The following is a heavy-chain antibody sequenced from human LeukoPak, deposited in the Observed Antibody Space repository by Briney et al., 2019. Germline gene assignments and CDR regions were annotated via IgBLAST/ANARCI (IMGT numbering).Heavy chain of an antibody. CDR1: GFTFSSYS. Sequence: GRSLRLSCAASGFTFSSYSMNWVRQAPGKGLEWVSSISSGSSYIYYADSVKGRFTISRDNAKNSLYLQMNSLRAEDTAVYYCARDDAFGGYCSGGSCYSWDYWGQGTLVTVSS. J-gene: IGHJ4*02. CDR3: ARDDAFGGYCSGGSCYSWDY. D-gene: IGHD2-15*01. V-gene: IGHV3-21*01. CDR2: ISSGSSYI.